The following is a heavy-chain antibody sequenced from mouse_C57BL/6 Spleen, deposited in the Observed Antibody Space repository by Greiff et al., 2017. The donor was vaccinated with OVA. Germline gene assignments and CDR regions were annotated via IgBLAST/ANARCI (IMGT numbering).Heavy chain of an antibody. D-gene: IGHD1-1*01. CDR1: GYTFTSYG. CDR3: ARKMITTVVATDYFDY. J-gene: IGHJ2*01. V-gene: IGHV1-81*01. Sequence: QVQLQQSGAELARPGASVKLSCKASGYTFTSYGISWVKQRTGQGLEWIGEIYPRSGNTYYNEKFKGKATLTADKSSSTAYMELRSLTSEDSAVYFCARKMITTVVATDYFDYWGQGTTLTVSS. CDR2: IYPRSGNT.